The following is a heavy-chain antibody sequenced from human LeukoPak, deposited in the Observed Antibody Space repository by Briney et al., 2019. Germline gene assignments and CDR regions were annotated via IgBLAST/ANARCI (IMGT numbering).Heavy chain of an antibody. CDR1: GDSVSSDSAA. V-gene: IGHV6-1*01. CDR3: ARTIGGAGTVGGFYY. J-gene: IGHJ4*02. Sequence: SQTLSLTCALSGDSVSSDSAAWNWIRQSPSRGLEWLGRTYYRSKWYNDYAVSVKSRLTINPDTSKNQFSLQLNSVTPEDTAMYYCARTIGGAGTVGGFYYWGQGTLVTVSS. CDR2: TYYRSKWYN. D-gene: IGHD6-13*01.